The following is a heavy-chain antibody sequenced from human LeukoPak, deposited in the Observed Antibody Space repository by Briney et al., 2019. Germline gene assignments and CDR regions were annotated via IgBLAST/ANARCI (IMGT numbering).Heavy chain of an antibody. CDR3: AKVDNHYGSGNYAFDI. Sequence: PGGSLRLSCAASGFTFSSYGMHWVRQAPGKGLEWVAVIWYDGSIKFYVDSVKGRFTISRDNSKNTLYLQMNSLRAEDTAVYCCAKVDNHYGSGNYAFDIWGQGTMVTVSS. CDR2: IWYDGSIK. D-gene: IGHD3-10*01. J-gene: IGHJ3*02. CDR1: GFTFSSYG. V-gene: IGHV3-33*06.